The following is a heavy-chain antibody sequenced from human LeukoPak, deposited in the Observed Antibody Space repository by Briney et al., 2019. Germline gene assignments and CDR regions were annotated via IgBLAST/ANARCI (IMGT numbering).Heavy chain of an antibody. CDR1: GASVSSGSYL. J-gene: IGHJ4*02. CDR3: ARAGAPWSGLQYGYFDL. Sequence: PSETLSLICTVSGASVSSGSYLWRWVRQPAGKGLEYVVRLYTSETTNYHSELKSRVLITLHTSQNQFSLTLNCMTSADTTVYYCARAGAPWSGLQYGYFDLWGQGALVTVSS. V-gene: IGHV4-61*02. CDR2: LYTSETT. D-gene: IGHD3-3*01.